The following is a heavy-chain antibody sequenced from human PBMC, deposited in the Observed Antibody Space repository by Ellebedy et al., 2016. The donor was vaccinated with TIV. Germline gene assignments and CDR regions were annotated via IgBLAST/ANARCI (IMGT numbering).Heavy chain of an antibody. D-gene: IGHD3-10*01. CDR2: ISPYNGNT. J-gene: IGHJ5*02. V-gene: IGHV1-18*01. CDR1: GYTLTSYG. Sequence: AASVKVSCKASGYTLTSYGVAWVRQAPGQGLEWMGWISPYNGNTKSAQKLQGRVTMTTDTSTSTAYLELRSLTSGDTAVYYCARAGFGEYFNWFDPWGQGTLVTVSS. CDR3: ARAGFGEYFNWFDP.